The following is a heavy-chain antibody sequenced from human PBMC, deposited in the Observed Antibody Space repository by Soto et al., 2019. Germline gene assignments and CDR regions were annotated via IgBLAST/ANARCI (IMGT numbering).Heavy chain of an antibody. CDR2: ISYDGSNK. CDR1: GFTFSSYG. CDR3: AKDGIAAACDY. J-gene: IGHJ4*02. Sequence: GGSLRLSCAASGFTFSSYGMHWVRQAPGKGLEWVAVISYDGSNKYYADSVKGRFTISRDNSKNTLYLQMNSLRAEDTAVYYCAKDGIAAACDYWGQGTLVTVSS. V-gene: IGHV3-30*18. D-gene: IGHD6-13*01.